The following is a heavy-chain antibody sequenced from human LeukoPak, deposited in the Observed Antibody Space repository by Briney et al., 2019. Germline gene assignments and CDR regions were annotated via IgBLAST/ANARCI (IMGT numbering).Heavy chain of an antibody. J-gene: IGHJ3*02. CDR2: IKSKTDGGTT. CDR3: PTSITMIVVARGAFDI. Sequence: GGSLRLSCAASGFTFSNAWMSWVRQAPGKGLEWVGRIKSKTDGGTTDYAAPVKGRFTISRDDSKNTLYLQMNSLKTEDTAVYYCPTSITMIVVARGAFDIWGQGTMVTVSS. CDR1: GFTFSNAW. V-gene: IGHV3-15*01. D-gene: IGHD3-22*01.